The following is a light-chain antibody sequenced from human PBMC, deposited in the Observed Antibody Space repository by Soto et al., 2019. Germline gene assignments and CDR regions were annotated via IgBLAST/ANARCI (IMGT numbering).Light chain of an antibody. Sequence: EIVMTQSPATLSVSPGERATLSCRASQGIKDYLAWFQQKPGQAPRLLIYGASTRATAIPARFSGSGSGTDFTLTISRLEPEDFAVYYCQQYGSSRTFGQGTKVDI. CDR3: QQYGSSRT. J-gene: IGKJ1*01. CDR2: GAS. V-gene: IGKV3-20*01. CDR1: QGIKDY.